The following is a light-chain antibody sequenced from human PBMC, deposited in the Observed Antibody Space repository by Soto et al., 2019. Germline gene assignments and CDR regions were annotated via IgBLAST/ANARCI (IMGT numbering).Light chain of an antibody. V-gene: IGLV2-11*01. CDR3: STYLDSSVV. CDR1: SSDVGDYNS. Sequence: QSVLTQPRSVSGSPGQSVTISCTGTSSDVGDYNSVSWYQQHPGKAPRFMIYDVSKRPSGVPDRFSGSKSGNTASLTISGLQADDEADYYCSTYLDSSVVFGGGTKLTFL. CDR2: DVS. J-gene: IGLJ2*01.